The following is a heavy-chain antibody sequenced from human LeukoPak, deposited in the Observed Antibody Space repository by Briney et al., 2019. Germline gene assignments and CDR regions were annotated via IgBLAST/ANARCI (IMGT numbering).Heavy chain of an antibody. J-gene: IGHJ4*02. D-gene: IGHD3-10*01. CDR2: ISSSSSTI. CDR1: GFTFSSYS. V-gene: IGHV3-48*04. CDR3: ARIYGSGSLKLFYFDY. Sequence: PGGSLRLSCAASGFTFSSYSMNWVRQAPGKGLEWVSYISSSSSTIYYADSVKGRFTISRDNAKNSLYLQMNSLRAEDTAVYYCARIYGSGSLKLFYFDYWGQGTLVTVSS.